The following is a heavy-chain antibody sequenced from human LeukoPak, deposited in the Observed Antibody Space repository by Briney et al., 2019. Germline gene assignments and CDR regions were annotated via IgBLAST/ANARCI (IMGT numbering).Heavy chain of an antibody. CDR2: IYYSGST. Sequence: PSQTLSLTCTVSGGSISSGGYSWSWIRQHPGKGLEWIGYIYYSGSTYYNPSLKSRVTISVDTSKNQFSLKLSSVTAADTAVYYCARDRGYGGYFDYWGQGTLVTVSS. J-gene: IGHJ4*02. D-gene: IGHD5-18*01. CDR1: GGSISSGGYS. V-gene: IGHV4-31*03. CDR3: ARDRGYGGYFDY.